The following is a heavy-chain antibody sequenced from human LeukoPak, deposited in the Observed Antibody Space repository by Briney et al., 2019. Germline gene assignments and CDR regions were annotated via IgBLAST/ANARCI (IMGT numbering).Heavy chain of an antibody. V-gene: IGHV3-23*01. CDR1: GFTFSTYA. CDR2: ISASGGTT. CDR3: AKNVVLVPAAERTYLDY. Sequence: GGSLRPSCAASGFTFSTYAMSWVREAPGKGLEWVSIISASGGTTYNADAEKGRFTISRDNSKNTLYLQMISLRAEDTAVYYCAKNVVLVPAAERTYLDYWGQGTLVTVSS. J-gene: IGHJ4*02. D-gene: IGHD2-2*01.